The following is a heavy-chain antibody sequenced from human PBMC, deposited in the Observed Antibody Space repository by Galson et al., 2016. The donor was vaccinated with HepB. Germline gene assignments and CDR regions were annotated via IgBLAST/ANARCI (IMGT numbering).Heavy chain of an antibody. Sequence: SVKVSCKASGYTFTNHDITWVRQAPGQGLEWMGWVSPYNGDTKYVKGFQDRVTLTTDTSTSTAYMERRSLRSDDTAVYFCARDAARGDYWGQGTLVTV. V-gene: IGHV1-18*01. CDR2: VSPYNGDT. J-gene: IGHJ4*02. CDR1: GYTFTNHD. D-gene: IGHD6-13*01. CDR3: ARDAARGDY.